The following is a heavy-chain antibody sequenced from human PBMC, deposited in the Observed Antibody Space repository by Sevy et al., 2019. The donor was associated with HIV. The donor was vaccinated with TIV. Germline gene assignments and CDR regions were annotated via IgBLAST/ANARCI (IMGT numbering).Heavy chain of an antibody. V-gene: IGHV3-15*01. Sequence: GGSLRLSCAASGFTFSNVWMSWVRQAPGKGLEWVGHIRSKTEGGTTDYAAPVKGRFTISRDDSKNTLYLQMNSLKSEDTAVYYGCTEALDGDGGEYYYYGLDVWGQGTTVTVSS. CDR2: IRSKTEGGTT. CDR1: GFTFSNVW. D-gene: IGHD4-17*01. CDR3: CTEALDGDGGEYYYYGLDV. J-gene: IGHJ6*02.